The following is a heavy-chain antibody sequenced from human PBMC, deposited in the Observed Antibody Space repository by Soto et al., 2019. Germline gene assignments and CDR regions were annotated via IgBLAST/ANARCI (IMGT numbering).Heavy chain of an antibody. CDR1: AYALTGYA. CDR3: ASHTVTTLYYYYYGMDV. J-gene: IGHJ6*02. CDR2: INAGNGNT. V-gene: IGHV1-3*01. Sequence: SVKVSCSSSAYALTGYAMHLLRQAPGQRLEWMGWINAGNGNTKYSQKFQGRVTITRDTSASTAYMELSSLRSEDTAVYYCASHTVTTLYYYYYGMDVWGQGTTVTVSS. D-gene: IGHD4-17*01.